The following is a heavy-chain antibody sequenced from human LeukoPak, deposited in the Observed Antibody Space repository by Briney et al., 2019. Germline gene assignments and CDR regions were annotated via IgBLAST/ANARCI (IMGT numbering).Heavy chain of an antibody. CDR1: GYTFTGYY. Sequence: ASLKVSCKASGYTFTGYYMHWVRQAPGQGLEWMGWINPNSGGTNYAQKFQGRVSMTRDTSISTAHMELSRLRSDDTAVYYCATLPSPHGYYYYYLDVWGKGTTVTASS. CDR2: INPNSGGT. J-gene: IGHJ6*03. CDR3: ATLPSPHGYYYYYLDV. V-gene: IGHV1-2*02. D-gene: IGHD6-6*01.